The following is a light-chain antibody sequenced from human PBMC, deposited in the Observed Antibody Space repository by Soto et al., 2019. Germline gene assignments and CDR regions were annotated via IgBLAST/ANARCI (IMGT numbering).Light chain of an antibody. CDR2: EVS. V-gene: IGLV2-14*01. CDR3: SSYTSSSTDV. Sequence: ALTQPASVSGSPGQSITISCTGTNSDVGGYNYVSWYQQLPGKAPKLIIYEVSRRPSGISSRFSGSKSGNTASLTISGLQAEDEADYYCSSYTSSSTDVFGTGTKLTVL. J-gene: IGLJ1*01. CDR1: NSDVGGYNY.